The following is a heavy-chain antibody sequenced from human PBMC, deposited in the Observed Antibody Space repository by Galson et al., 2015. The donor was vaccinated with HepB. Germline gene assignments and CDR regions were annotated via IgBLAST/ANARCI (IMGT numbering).Heavy chain of an antibody. CDR1: GDSVSSNSAT. J-gene: IGHJ4*02. CDR2: TYYRSQWFT. CDR3: ARVRVYYNILTGYKNYYYFDY. V-gene: IGHV6-1*01. D-gene: IGHD3-9*01. Sequence: CAISGDSVSSNSATWNRIRQSPSRGLEWLVRTYYRSQWFTDYGVSVRSRVTIDPDTSMNQFSLQLNSVTPEDTAVYYCARVRVYYNILTGYKNYYYFDYWGQGTLVIVSS.